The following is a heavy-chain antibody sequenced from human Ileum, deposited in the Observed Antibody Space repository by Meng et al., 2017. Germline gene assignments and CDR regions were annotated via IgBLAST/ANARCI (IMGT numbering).Heavy chain of an antibody. CDR2: IRYDGSRT. CDR3: AKDFSSSPGDY. Sequence: EVQLVDSGGGLVQPGGSLRLSCAASGFTFSSYWMHWVRQVPGKGLVWVSRIRYDGSRTGYADSVKGRFTISRDNAKNTVYLQMNSLRAEDTAIYYCAKDFSSSPGDYWGQGTLVTVSS. CDR1: GFTFSSYW. J-gene: IGHJ4*02. V-gene: IGHV3-74*01. D-gene: IGHD2/OR15-2a*01.